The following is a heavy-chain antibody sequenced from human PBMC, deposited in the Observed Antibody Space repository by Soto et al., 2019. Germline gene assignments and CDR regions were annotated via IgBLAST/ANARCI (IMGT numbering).Heavy chain of an antibody. CDR1: GFTFSSNW. Sequence: EVQLVESGGGLVQPGGSLRLSCAGSGFTFSSNWMHWVRQAPGKGLVWVSRINSDGSSATYADSVMGRFTISRDNAKNTIYVQMNSLRAEDTAVYFCARGPTGWYGFDYWGQGTLVTVSS. V-gene: IGHV3-74*01. D-gene: IGHD6-19*01. J-gene: IGHJ4*02. CDR3: ARGPTGWYGFDY. CDR2: INSDGSSA.